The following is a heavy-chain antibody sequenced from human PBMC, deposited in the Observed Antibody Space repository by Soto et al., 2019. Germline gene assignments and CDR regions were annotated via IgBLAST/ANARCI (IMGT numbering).Heavy chain of an antibody. CDR1: GFTLSNYA. J-gene: IGHJ4*02. Sequence: PGGSLRLSCAASGFTLSNYAMNWVRQAPGKGLEWVSTISGSGGSPYYADSVKGRFTISRDNSKNTLYLQMNSLRAGDSAIYYCAKAGTSGLYYFDYWGQGTLVTVSS. CDR2: ISGSGGSP. V-gene: IGHV3-23*01. D-gene: IGHD6-19*01. CDR3: AKAGTSGLYYFDY.